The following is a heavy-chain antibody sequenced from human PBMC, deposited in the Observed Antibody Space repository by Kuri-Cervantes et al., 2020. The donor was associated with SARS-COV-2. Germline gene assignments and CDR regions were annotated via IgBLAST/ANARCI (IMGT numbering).Heavy chain of an antibody. CDR1: GASFSTGRHY. CDR3: ARHDSSGYYYGYDAFDI. D-gene: IGHD3-22*01. V-gene: IGHV4-39*01. Sequence: GSLRLSCTVSGASFSTGRHYWGWIRQPPGKGLEWIGTIYYNASNYNPSLKSRVTMSVGTPKNQFSLKLSSVTAADTAVYYCARHDSSGYYYGYDAFDIWGQGKMVTVSS. J-gene: IGHJ3*02. CDR2: IYYNAS.